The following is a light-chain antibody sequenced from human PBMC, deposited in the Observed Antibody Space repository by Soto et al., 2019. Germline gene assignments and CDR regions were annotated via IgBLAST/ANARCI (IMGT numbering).Light chain of an antibody. Sequence: DIVMTQSPLSLPVTPGEPASISCRSSQSLLHSNGYNYLDWYLQKPGQSPQLLIYLGSHRASGVPDRFSGSGSGTEFTLKISRVEAADVGDYYCMQALQTPVTFGPGTKVDIK. CDR1: QSLLHSNGYNY. CDR2: LGS. V-gene: IGKV2-28*01. J-gene: IGKJ3*01. CDR3: MQALQTPVT.